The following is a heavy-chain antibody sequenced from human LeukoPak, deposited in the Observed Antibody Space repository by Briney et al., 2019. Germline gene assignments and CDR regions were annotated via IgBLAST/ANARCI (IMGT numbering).Heavy chain of an antibody. CDR1: GYSFTSYW. V-gene: IGHV5-10-1*01. CDR3: ASHRASEEAEWYFDY. J-gene: IGHJ4*02. Sequence: GESLKISCKGSGYSFTSYWISWVRQMPGKGLEWMGRIDPSDSYTNYSPSFQGHVTISADKSISTAYLQWSSLKASDTATYYCASHRASEEAEWYFDYWGQGTLVTVSS. CDR2: IDPSDSYT. D-gene: IGHD3-3*01.